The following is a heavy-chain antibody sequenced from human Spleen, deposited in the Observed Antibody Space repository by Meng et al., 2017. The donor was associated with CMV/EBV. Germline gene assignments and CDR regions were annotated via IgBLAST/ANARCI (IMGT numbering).Heavy chain of an antibody. V-gene: IGHV1-69*05. D-gene: IGHD3-10*01. J-gene: IGHJ6*02. CDR3: ARDGITLVRGDGMDV. CDR1: RDTFTNYA. Sequence: RDTFTNYAISWVRQAPGQGLEWMGGIIPIFGSANYAQDFQDRVTITTDESTTTAYMELSGLRFEDTAIYYCARDGITLVRGDGMDVWGQGTTVTVSS. CDR2: IIPIFGSA.